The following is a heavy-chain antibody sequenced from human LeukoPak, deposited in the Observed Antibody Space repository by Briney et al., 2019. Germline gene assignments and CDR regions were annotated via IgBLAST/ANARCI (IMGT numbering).Heavy chain of an antibody. J-gene: IGHJ4*02. V-gene: IGHV4-34*01. Sequence: PSETLSLTCAVDGGSFSGYYWSWGRQPPGKGGEWSGEINNSGSTNYNPSLKSRVTISVATSKDQFSLKLSSVTAADTAVYYCASRIYGDYALFDYWGQGTLVTVSS. D-gene: IGHD4-17*01. CDR1: GGSFSGYY. CDR2: INNSGST. CDR3: ASRIYGDYALFDY.